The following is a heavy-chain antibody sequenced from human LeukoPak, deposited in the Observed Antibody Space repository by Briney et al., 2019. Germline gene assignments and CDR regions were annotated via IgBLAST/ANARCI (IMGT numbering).Heavy chain of an antibody. CDR3: ARDSSSSASFDP. Sequence: GGSLRLSCAASGFTFDDYGMSWVRQAPGKGLEWVSGINWNGGSTGYADSVKGRFTISRDNAKNSLYLQMNSLRAEDTALYHCARDSSSSASFDPWGQGTLVTVSS. J-gene: IGHJ5*02. D-gene: IGHD6-13*01. V-gene: IGHV3-20*01. CDR1: GFTFDDYG. CDR2: INWNGGST.